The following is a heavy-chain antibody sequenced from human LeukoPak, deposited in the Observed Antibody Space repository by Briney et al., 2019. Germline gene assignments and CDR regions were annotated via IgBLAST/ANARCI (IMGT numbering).Heavy chain of an antibody. J-gene: IGHJ4*02. CDR3: LFGTTHYDY. CDR1: GGTFSSYA. D-gene: IGHD2/OR15-2a*01. V-gene: IGHV1-69*13. CDR2: IVPIFGTA. Sequence: ASVKVSCKASGGTFSSYAISWVRQAPGQGLEWMGGIVPIFGTANYAQKFQGRVTITADESTSTAYMELSSLRSEDTAVYYCLFGTTHYDYWGQGTLVTVSS.